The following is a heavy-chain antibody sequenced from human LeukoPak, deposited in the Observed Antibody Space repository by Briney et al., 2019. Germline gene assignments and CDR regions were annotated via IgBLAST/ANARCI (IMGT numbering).Heavy chain of an antibody. V-gene: IGHV1-18*01. CDR3: ATAQVGATSRYYYYYMDV. D-gene: IGHD1-26*01. CDR2: ISAYNGNT. J-gene: IGHJ6*03. CDR1: GYTFTSYG. Sequence: VASVKVSCKASGYTFTSYGISWVRQAPGQGLEWMGWISAYNGNTNYAQKLQGRVTMTTDTSTSTAYMELRSLRSEDTAVYYCATAQVGATSRYYYYYMDVWGKGTTVTVSS.